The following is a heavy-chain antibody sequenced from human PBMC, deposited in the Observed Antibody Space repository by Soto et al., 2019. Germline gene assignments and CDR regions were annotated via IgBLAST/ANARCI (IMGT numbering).Heavy chain of an antibody. J-gene: IGHJ5*02. V-gene: IGHV1-18*01. CDR1: GYTFTSYG. CDR2: ISAYNGNT. Sequence: GASVKVSCKASGYTFTSYGISWVRQAPGQGLEWMGWISAYNGNTNYAQKLQGRVTMTTDTSTSTAYMELRSLRSDDTAVYYCASKSSWDGGNWFDPWGQGTLVIVSS. CDR3: ASKSSWDGGNWFDP. D-gene: IGHD6-13*01.